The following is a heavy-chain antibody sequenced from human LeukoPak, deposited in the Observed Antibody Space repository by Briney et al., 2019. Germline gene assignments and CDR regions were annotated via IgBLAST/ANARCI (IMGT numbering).Heavy chain of an antibody. J-gene: IGHJ5*02. CDR1: GFTFSSYW. V-gene: IGHV3-74*01. CDR3: AKGVYYDILTGSNWSDP. D-gene: IGHD3-9*01. Sequence: GGSLRLSCAASGFTFSSYWMHWVRQAPGKGLVWVSRINSDGSSTSYADSVKGRFTISRDNSKNTLYLQMNSLRAEDTAVYYCAKGVYYDILTGSNWSDPWGQGTLVTVSS. CDR2: INSDGSST.